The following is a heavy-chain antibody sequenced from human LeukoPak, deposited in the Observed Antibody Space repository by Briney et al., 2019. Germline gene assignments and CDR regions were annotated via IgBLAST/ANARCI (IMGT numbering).Heavy chain of an antibody. J-gene: IGHJ4*02. V-gene: IGHV5-51*01. CDR2: IYPGDSDT. CDR1: GYSFTSYW. D-gene: IGHD3-3*01. Sequence: GESLKISCKGSGYSFTSYWIGWVRQMPGKGLEWMGIIYPGDSDTRYSPSFQGQVTISADKSISTAYLQWSGLKASDTAMYYCARAGQYYDFWSGYYSPDYWGQGTLVTVSS. CDR3: ARAGQYYDFWSGYYSPDY.